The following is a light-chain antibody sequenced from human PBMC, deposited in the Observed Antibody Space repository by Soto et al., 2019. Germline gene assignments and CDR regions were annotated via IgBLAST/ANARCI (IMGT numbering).Light chain of an antibody. CDR1: RSDVGAYNY. CDR2: EVN. CDR3: SSYTTVNTLVS. V-gene: IGLV2-14*01. Sequence: QSALTQPASVSGSPGQSIAISCTGTRSDVGAYNYVSWYQQHPGKAPKLIIYEVNNRPSGVSNRFSGSKSDNTASLTISGLQAEDEADYYCSSYTTVNTLVSFGTGTKLTVL. J-gene: IGLJ1*01.